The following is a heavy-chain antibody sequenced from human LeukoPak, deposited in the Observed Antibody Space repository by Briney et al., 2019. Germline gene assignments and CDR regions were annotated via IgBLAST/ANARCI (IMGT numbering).Heavy chain of an antibody. CDR2: IYTSGST. D-gene: IGHD3-22*01. CDR1: GGSISSYY. V-gene: IGHV4-4*07. Sequence: SETLSLTCTVSGGSISSYYWSWIRQPAGKGLEWIGRIYTSGSTNYNPSLKSRVTMSVDTSKNQFSLKLSSVTAADTAVYYCARNGYYDSSGYYYDLADYWGQGTLVTVSS. J-gene: IGHJ4*02. CDR3: ARNGYYDSSGYYYDLADY.